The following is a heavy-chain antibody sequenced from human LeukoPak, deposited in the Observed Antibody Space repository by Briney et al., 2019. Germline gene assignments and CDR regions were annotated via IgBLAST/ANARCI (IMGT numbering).Heavy chain of an antibody. J-gene: IGHJ4*02. D-gene: IGHD2-15*01. Sequence: ASVKVSCKASGYTFTNYGTTWVRQAPGQGLEWMGWISAYNGDTTYAQNLQGRVTMTTDTSTSTAYMELRSLTSGDTAVYYCAGGPYCSGGTCYSQFLDHWGQGTLVTVSS. V-gene: IGHV1-18*01. CDR1: GYTFTNYG. CDR3: AGGPYCSGGTCYSQFLDH. CDR2: ISAYNGDT.